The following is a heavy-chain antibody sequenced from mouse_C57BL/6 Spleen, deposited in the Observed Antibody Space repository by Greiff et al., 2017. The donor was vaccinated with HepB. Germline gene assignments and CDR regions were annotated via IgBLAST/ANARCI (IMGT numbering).Heavy chain of an antibody. D-gene: IGHD2-4*01. V-gene: IGHV1-76*01. J-gene: IGHJ3*01. CDR2: IYPGSGNT. CDR3: ARGDYESFAY. CDR1: GYTFTDYY. Sequence: QVQLQQSGAELVRPGASVKLSCKASGYTFTDYYINWVKQRPGQGLEWIARIYPGSGNTYYNEKFKGKATLTAEKSSSTAYMQLSSLTSEDSAVYFCARGDYESFAYWGQGTLVTVSA.